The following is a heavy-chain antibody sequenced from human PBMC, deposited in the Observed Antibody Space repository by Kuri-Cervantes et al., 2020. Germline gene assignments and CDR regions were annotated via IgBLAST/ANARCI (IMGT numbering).Heavy chain of an antibody. CDR1: GYTFTGYA. Sequence: ASVKVSCKASGYTFTGYAMHWVRQAPGQRLEWMGWINAGNGNTKYSQKFQGRVTITRDTSASTAYMELSSLRSEDTAVYYCARESSGWYANYYYMDVWGKGTTVTVSS. D-gene: IGHD6-19*01. V-gene: IGHV1-3*01. CDR2: INAGNGNT. J-gene: IGHJ6*03. CDR3: ARESSGWYANYYYMDV.